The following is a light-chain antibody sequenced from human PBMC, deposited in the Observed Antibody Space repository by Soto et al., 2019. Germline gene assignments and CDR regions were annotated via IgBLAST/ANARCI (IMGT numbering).Light chain of an antibody. J-gene: IGLJ2*01. V-gene: IGLV2-23*01. Sequence: QSALTQPASVSGSPGQSITISCTGTSSDVGSYNLVSWYQQHPGKAPKLMIYEGSKRPSGVSNRFSASKSGNTASLTISGLPAEDEAEYYCCSYAGSSTHVVFGGGTKLTVL. CDR3: CSYAGSSTHVV. CDR2: EGS. CDR1: SSDVGSYNL.